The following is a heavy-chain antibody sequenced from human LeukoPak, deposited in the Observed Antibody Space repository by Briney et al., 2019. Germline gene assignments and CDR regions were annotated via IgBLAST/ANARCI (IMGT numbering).Heavy chain of an antibody. J-gene: IGHJ5*02. Sequence: ASVKVSCRASGYTFTGRYMYWVRQAPGQGLECMGWINPNSGSTNTAPKFQGRLTMTRDTSINTAYMELSSLTSDDTAVYFCARDLGPWSAFDLWGQGTLLTVS. D-gene: IGHD1-1*01. V-gene: IGHV1-2*02. CDR3: ARDLGPWSAFDL. CDR1: GYTFTGRY. CDR2: INPNSGST.